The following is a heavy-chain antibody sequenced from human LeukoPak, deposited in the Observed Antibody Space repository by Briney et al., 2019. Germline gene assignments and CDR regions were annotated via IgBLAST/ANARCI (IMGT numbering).Heavy chain of an antibody. V-gene: IGHV3-23*01. CDR1: GFTFSVDA. CDR2: ITGSGDAT. CDR3: AKGPQLYSGYHPDS. D-gene: IGHD5-12*01. J-gene: IGHJ4*02. Sequence: GGSLRLSCAASGFTFSVDAMTWVRQAPGMGLEWVSTITGSGDATYYSDSVKGRFTISRDTSRTTVHLQLSSLRAEDTAIYYCAKGPQLYSGYHPDSWGQGTLVTVPS.